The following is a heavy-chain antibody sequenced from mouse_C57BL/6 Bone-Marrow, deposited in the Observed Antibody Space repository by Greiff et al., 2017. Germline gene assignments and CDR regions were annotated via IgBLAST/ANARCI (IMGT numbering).Heavy chain of an antibody. Sequence: EVMLVESGGGLVQPGGSMKLSCAASGFTFSDAWMDWVRQSPEKGLEWVAEIRNKANNHATYYAESVKGRFTISRDDSKSSVYLQMNSLRAEDTGIYYCTRQITTVVATRDAMDYWGQGTSVTVSS. CDR3: TRQITTVVATRDAMDY. V-gene: IGHV6-6*01. CDR1: GFTFSDAW. D-gene: IGHD1-1*01. J-gene: IGHJ4*01. CDR2: IRNKANNHAT.